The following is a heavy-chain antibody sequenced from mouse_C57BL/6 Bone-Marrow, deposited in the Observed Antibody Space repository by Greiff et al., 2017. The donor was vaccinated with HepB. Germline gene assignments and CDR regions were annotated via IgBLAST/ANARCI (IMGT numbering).Heavy chain of an antibody. Sequence: EVKLVESGGGLVQPGGSMKLSCVASGFTFSNYWMNWVRQSPEKGLEWVAQIRLKSDNYATHYAESVKGRFTISRDDSKSSVYLQMNNLRAEDTGIYYCTLITTVVADWYFDVWGTGTTVTVSS. CDR1: GFTFSNYW. CDR3: TLITTVVADWYFDV. V-gene: IGHV6-3*01. J-gene: IGHJ1*03. CDR2: IRLKSDNYAT. D-gene: IGHD1-1*01.